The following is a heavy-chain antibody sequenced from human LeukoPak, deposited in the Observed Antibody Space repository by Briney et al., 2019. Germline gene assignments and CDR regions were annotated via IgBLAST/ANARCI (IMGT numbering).Heavy chain of an antibody. Sequence: SETLSLTCAVYVESINNYYWSWIRQPPGKGLEWIGEINHNGNTNYNPSLQSRVTISVDTSKNQFSLKVMSITAADTAVYYCVRRRSHLNSAPPDARAFDIWGHGIMVTVSS. CDR1: VESINNYY. J-gene: IGHJ3*02. CDR3: VRRRSHLNSAPPDARAFDI. CDR2: INHNGNT. D-gene: IGHD2-8*01. V-gene: IGHV4-34*01.